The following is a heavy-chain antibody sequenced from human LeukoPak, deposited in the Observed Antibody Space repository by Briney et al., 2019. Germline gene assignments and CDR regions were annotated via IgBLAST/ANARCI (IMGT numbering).Heavy chain of an antibody. CDR2: IYTSGST. Sequence: PSETLSLTCTVSGGSISSYYWSWIRQPAGKGLEWIGRIYTSGSTNYNPSLKSRVTMSVDTSKNQFSLKLSSVTAADTAVYYCARDLRYCSGGSCDRFDPWGQGTLVTVSS. CDR3: ARDLRYCSGGSCDRFDP. CDR1: GGSISSYY. D-gene: IGHD2-15*01. J-gene: IGHJ5*02. V-gene: IGHV4-4*07.